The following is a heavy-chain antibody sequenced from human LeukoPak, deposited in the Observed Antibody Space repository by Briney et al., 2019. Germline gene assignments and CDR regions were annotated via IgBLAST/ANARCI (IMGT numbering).Heavy chain of an antibody. V-gene: IGHV4-38-2*02. J-gene: IGHJ4*02. D-gene: IGHD3-22*01. CDR1: GHSISSGYY. CDR2: IYHSGST. CDR3: ARELPGAYYDSSGYLLDY. Sequence: SETLSLTCTVSGHSISSGYYWGWIRQPPGKGLEWIGSIYHSGSTCYNPSLKSRVTISVDTSKNQFSLKLSSVTAADTAVYYCARELPGAYYDSSGYLLDYWGQGTLVTVSS.